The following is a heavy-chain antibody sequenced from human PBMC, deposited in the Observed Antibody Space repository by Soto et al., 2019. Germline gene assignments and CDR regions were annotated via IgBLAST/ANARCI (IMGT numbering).Heavy chain of an antibody. J-gene: IGHJ5*02. CDR1: GVSISSYY. D-gene: IGHD3-10*01. CDR2: IYYSGST. Sequence: PSETLSLTCTVSGVSISSYYWILIRQPPGKGLEWIGYIYYSGSTNYNPSLKSRVTISVDTSKNQFSLKLSSVTAADTAVYYCARLWFGELRDNWFDPWGQGTLVTVSS. V-gene: IGHV4-59*08. CDR3: ARLWFGELRDNWFDP.